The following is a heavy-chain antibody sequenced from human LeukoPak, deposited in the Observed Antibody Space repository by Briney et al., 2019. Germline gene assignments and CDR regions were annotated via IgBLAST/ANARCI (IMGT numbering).Heavy chain of an antibody. Sequence: GESLKISCKGSGYSFTSYWIGWVRQMPGKGLEWMGIIYPGDSDTRYSPSFQGQVTISADKSISTAYLQWSSLRSEDTAVYYCAALYYGSGSYYNEDYWGQGTLVTVSS. CDR3: AALYYGSGSYYNEDY. J-gene: IGHJ4*02. V-gene: IGHV5-51*01. CDR2: IYPGDSDT. D-gene: IGHD3-10*01. CDR1: GYSFTSYW.